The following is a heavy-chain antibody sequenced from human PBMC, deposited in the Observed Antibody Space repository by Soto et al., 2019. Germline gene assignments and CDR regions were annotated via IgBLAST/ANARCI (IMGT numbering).Heavy chain of an antibody. CDR3: ARVDPRGVAVLRDY. D-gene: IGHD6-19*01. V-gene: IGHV1-18*01. Sequence: GASVKVSCKASGNTFASHGFSWVRQAPGQGLEWMGWISGFNGQTNYALKFQGRVTLTTDTSTSTAYMELRSLRSDDTAVYFCARVDPRGVAVLRDYCGQGTLVTVSS. CDR2: ISGFNGQT. J-gene: IGHJ4*02. CDR1: GNTFASHG.